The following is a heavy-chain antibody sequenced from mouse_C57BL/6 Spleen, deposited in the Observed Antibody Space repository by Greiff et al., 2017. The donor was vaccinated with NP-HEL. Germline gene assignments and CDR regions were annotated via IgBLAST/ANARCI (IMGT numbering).Heavy chain of an antibody. Sequence: QVQLQQPGAELVRPGSSVKLSCKASGYTFTSYWMHWVKQRPIQGLEWIGNIDPSDSETHYNQKFKDKATLTVDKSSSTAYMQLSSLTSEDSAVYYCARWGDYDGDFAYWGQGTLVTVS. J-gene: IGHJ3*01. D-gene: IGHD2-4*01. CDR1: GYTFTSYW. CDR2: IDPSDSET. CDR3: ARWGDYDGDFAY. V-gene: IGHV1-52*01.